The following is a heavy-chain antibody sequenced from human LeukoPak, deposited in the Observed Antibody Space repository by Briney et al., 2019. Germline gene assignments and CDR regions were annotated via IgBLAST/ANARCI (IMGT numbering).Heavy chain of an antibody. Sequence: PGGSLRLSCAASGFTFSTYEMNWVRQAPGNGLEWVSCISTTGKTTFYADSVQGRFTISRDNAKNSLYLQMNSLRAEDTALYYCAGKSRDGYYDGRFDLWGQGTLVTVSS. CDR2: ISTTGKTT. D-gene: IGHD5-24*01. V-gene: IGHV3-48*03. CDR1: GFTFSTYE. J-gene: IGHJ4*02. CDR3: AGKSRDGYYDGRFDL.